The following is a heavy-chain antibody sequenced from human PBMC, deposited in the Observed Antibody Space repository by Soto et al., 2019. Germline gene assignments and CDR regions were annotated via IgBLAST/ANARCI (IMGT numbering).Heavy chain of an antibody. CDR2: ISSSSSTI. V-gene: IGHV3-48*02. J-gene: IGHJ6*02. CDR3: ARLLLWFGERAHDYYYYGMDV. Sequence: EVQLVESGGGLVQPGGSLRLSCAASGFTFSSYSMNWVRQAPGKGLEWVSYISSSSSTIYYADSVKGRFTISRDNAKNSLYLQMNSLSDEDTAVYYCARLLLWFGERAHDYYYYGMDVWGQGTTVTVSS. D-gene: IGHD3-10*01. CDR1: GFTFSSYS.